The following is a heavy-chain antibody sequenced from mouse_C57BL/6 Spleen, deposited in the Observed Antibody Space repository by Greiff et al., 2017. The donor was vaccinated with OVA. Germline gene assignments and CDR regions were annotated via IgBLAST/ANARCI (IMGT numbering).Heavy chain of an antibody. J-gene: IGHJ2*01. D-gene: IGHD3-2*02. CDR1: GYTFTSYW. CDR3: ARRCNSSGYLYYFDY. CDR2: IDPSDSYT. Sequence: VQLQQSGAELVRPGTSVKLSCKASGYTFTSYWMHWVKQRPGQGLEWIGVIDPSDSYTNYNQKFKGKATLTVDTSSSTAYMQRSSLTSEDSAVYYCARRCNSSGYLYYFDYWGQGTTLTVSS. V-gene: IGHV1-59*01.